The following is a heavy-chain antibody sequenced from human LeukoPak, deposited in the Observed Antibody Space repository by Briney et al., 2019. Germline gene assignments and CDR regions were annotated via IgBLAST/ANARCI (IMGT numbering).Heavy chain of an antibody. CDR1: GGSISSSNW. CDR2: IYHSGST. D-gene: IGHD3-22*01. J-gene: IGHJ4*02. V-gene: IGHV4-4*02. Sequence: PSETLSLTCAVSGGSISSSNWWSWVRQPPGKGLEWIGEIYHSGSTNYNPSLKSRVTISVDKSKNQFSLKLSSVTAADTAVYYCAREGYYDSSGYYYWGQGTLVTVSS. CDR3: AREGYYDSSGYYY.